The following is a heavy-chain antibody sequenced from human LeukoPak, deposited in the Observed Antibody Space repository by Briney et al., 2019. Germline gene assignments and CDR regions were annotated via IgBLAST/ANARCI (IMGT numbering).Heavy chain of an antibody. CDR3: ARDRRNCGGACYPFDY. CDR1: GYTFTSYY. V-gene: IGHV1-46*01. J-gene: IGHJ4*02. Sequence: ASVKVSCKASGYTFTSYYMHWVRQAPGQGLEWMGIINPSGGSTSYAQKFQGRVAMTRDTSTSTVYMELSSLRSEDTAVYYCARDRRNCGGACYPFDYWGQGTLVTVSS. CDR2: INPSGGST. D-gene: IGHD2-21*02.